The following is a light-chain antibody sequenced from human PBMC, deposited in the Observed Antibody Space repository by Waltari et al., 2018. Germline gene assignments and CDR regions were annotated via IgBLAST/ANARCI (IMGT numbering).Light chain of an antibody. CDR2: DVT. V-gene: IGLV2-14*01. CDR3: SSYTSSSTWV. CDR1: STNVGRSTY. Sequence: QSALTQPASVSGSPGPSITISFTGTSTNVGRSTYVPWYQQPPGKAPKLMIYDVTKRPSGVSNRFSGSKSGNTASLTISGLQAEDEADYYCSSYTSSSTWVFGGGTKLTVL. J-gene: IGLJ3*02.